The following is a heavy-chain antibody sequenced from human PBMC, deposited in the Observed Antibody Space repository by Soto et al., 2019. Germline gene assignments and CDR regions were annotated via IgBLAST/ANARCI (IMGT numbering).Heavy chain of an antibody. Sequence: GGSLRLSCAASGFTFDDYAIHWVRQAPGKGLEWVSGVSWDSGSIGYADSVKGRFTISRDNAKNSLYLQMNSLRTEDTALYYCAKGYCASTNCRIDYWGQGTLVTVSS. CDR1: GFTFDDYA. CDR3: AKGYCASTNCRIDY. J-gene: IGHJ4*02. D-gene: IGHD2-2*01. V-gene: IGHV3-9*01. CDR2: VSWDSGSI.